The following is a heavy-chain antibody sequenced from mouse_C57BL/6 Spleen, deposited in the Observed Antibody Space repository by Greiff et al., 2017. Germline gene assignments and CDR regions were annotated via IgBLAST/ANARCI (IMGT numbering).Heavy chain of an antibody. J-gene: IGHJ3*01. CDR2: IYPGDGDT. Sequence: QVQLQQSGAELVKPGASVKISCKASGYAFSSYWMNWVKQRPGTGLEWIGQIYPGDGDTNYNGKFKGKATLTADKSSSTAYMQLSSLTSEDSAVYFCARSLLRAWFAYWGQGTLVTVSA. D-gene: IGHD2-10*01. V-gene: IGHV1-80*01. CDR3: ARSLLRAWFAY. CDR1: GYAFSSYW.